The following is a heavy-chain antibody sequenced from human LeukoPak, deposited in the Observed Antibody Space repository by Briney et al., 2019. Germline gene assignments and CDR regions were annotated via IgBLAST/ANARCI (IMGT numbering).Heavy chain of an antibody. Sequence: GGSLRLSCAASGSYWMHWVRQAPGKGLVWVSHINSDGSWTSYADSVKGRFTISKDNAKNTVYLQMYNLRAEDTAVYYCVSFYETYWGRGTLVTVSS. CDR1: GSYW. J-gene: IGHJ4*02. D-gene: IGHD2-2*01. CDR3: VSFYETY. V-gene: IGHV3-74*01. CDR2: INSDGSWT.